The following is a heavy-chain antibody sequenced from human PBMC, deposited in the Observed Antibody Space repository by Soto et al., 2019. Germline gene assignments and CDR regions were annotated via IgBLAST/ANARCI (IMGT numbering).Heavy chain of an antibody. CDR2: ISGSGGST. V-gene: IGHV3-23*01. D-gene: IGHD3-3*01. CDR3: AKLDYFWSGLNWFDP. J-gene: IGHJ5*02. Sequence: EVQLLESGGGLVQPGGSLRLSCAASGFTFSSYAMSWVRQAPGKGLEWVSAISGSGGSTYYADSVKGRFTISRDNSKNTLYLQMNSLRAEDTAVYYGAKLDYFWSGLNWFDPWGQGTLVTVSS. CDR1: GFTFSSYA.